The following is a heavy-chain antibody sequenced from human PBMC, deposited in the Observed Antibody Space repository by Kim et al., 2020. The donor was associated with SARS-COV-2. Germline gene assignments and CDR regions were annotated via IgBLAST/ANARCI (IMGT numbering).Heavy chain of an antibody. J-gene: IGHJ2*01. CDR3: ARLVLSYYDSSGYPWWYFDL. V-gene: IGHV5-51*01. D-gene: IGHD3-22*01. CDR1: GYSFTSYW. Sequence: GESLKISCKGSGYSFTSYWIGWVRQMPGKGLEWMGIIYPGDSDTRYSPSFQGQVTISADKSISTAYLQWSSLKASDTAMYYCARLVLSYYDSSGYPWWYFDLWGRGTLVTVSS. CDR2: IYPGDSDT.